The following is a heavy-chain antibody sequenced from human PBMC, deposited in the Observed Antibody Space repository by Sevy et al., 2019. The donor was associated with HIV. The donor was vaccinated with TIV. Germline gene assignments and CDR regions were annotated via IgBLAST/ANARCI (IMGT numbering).Heavy chain of an antibody. J-gene: IGHJ4*02. Sequence: ASVKVSCKVSGYTLTGLSMHWVRQAPGKWLEWMGRFDPEDGETIYAQNFQGRVTLTEDTYRDTAYMELSSLRYEDTAVYYCATAREYYQDSSGYLDFWGQGTLVTVSS. V-gene: IGHV1-24*01. CDR2: FDPEDGET. CDR3: ATAREYYQDSSGYLDF. CDR1: GYTLTGLS. D-gene: IGHD3-22*01.